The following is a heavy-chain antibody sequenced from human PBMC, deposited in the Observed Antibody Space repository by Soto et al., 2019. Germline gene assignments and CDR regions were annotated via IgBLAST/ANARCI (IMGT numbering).Heavy chain of an antibody. CDR2: VQQDGSEK. J-gene: IGHJ6*01. Sequence: EGQLVESGGGLVQPGESRRLSCAGSGFTFNSYWMSWVRQAPGKGLEWVAKVQQDGSEKYYVDSVKGRFTISRDNAKNSVYLQMNSLRVEDTAVYYCARGGLHRSGYEYYYYYYGLDVWGQGTRVTVAS. D-gene: IGHD5-12*01. CDR1: GFTFNSYW. CDR3: ARGGLHRSGYEYYYYYYGLDV. V-gene: IGHV3-7*03.